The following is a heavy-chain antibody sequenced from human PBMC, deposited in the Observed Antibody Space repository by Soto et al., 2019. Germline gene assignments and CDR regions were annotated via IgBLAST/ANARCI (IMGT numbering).Heavy chain of an antibody. D-gene: IGHD2-2*01. CDR3: ARETGVQMLVAY. J-gene: IGHJ4*02. Sequence: QVQLQESGPGLVKPSETLSLTCAVSGASISSDHWWTWVRQPPGKGLEWIGEIYHDGRTNYTPSLKSRRTLSLDKSTNQFSLKLTSVTAADTAVYFCARETGVQMLVAYWGRGTLVTVSS. CDR1: GASISSDHW. CDR2: IYHDGRT. V-gene: IGHV4-4*02.